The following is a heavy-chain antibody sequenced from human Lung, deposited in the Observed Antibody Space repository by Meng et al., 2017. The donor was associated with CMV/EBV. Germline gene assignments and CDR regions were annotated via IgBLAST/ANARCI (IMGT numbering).Heavy chain of an antibody. D-gene: IGHD3-3*01. J-gene: IGHJ6*02. CDR3: ARLFHTSLGTNYYYGRDV. Sequence: ASVXVSXKASGYTFIGYNIHWVRQAPGQGLEWMGWINPNTGATKFSERFQGRVTLTTDTSISTAYMELSRLKSDDTAVFFCARLFHTSLGTNYYYGRDVWXQGTXVTVSS. V-gene: IGHV1-2*02. CDR2: INPNTGAT. CDR1: GYTFIGYN.